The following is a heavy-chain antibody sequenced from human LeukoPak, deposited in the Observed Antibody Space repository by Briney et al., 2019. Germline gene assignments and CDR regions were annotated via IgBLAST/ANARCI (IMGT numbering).Heavy chain of an antibody. Sequence: SETLSLTCTVSGDSISRYSRNWIRQPPGKGLQWIGNIYHSGTSYNPSLKSRVTMSIDTSKNQFSLKLTSVTAADTAVYYCARDRCSYAWGSQFIWFDPWGQGTLVTVSS. D-gene: IGHD3-16*01. CDR3: ARDRCSYAWGSQFIWFDP. CDR2: IYHSGT. V-gene: IGHV4-59*01. CDR1: GDSISRYS. J-gene: IGHJ5*02.